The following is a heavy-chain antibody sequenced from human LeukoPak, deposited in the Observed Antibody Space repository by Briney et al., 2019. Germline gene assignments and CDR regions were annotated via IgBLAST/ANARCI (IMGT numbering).Heavy chain of an antibody. D-gene: IGHD6-19*01. CDR2: IIPIFGTA. V-gene: IGHV1-69*05. CDR3: ARMYSSGCFDY. J-gene: IGHJ4*02. Sequence: SVKVSCKASGGTFSSYAISWVRQAPGQGLEWMGGIIPIFGTANYAQKFQGRVTITTDESTSTAYMELSSLRSDDTAVYYCARMYSSGCFDYWGQGTLVTVSS. CDR1: GGTFSSYA.